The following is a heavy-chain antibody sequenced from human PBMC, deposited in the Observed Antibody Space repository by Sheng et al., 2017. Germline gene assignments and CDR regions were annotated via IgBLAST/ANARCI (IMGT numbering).Heavy chain of an antibody. Sequence: QVQLVQSGAEVKKPGASVKVSCKASGYTFTSYGISWVRQAPGQGLEWMGWISAYNGNTNYAQKLQGRVTMTTDTSTSTAYMELRSLRSDDTAVYYCARESTYYYDSSGYYKDDAFDIWGQGTMVTVSS. D-gene: IGHD3-22*01. CDR3: ARESTYYYDSSGYYKDDAFDI. J-gene: IGHJ3*02. CDR2: ISAYNGNT. CDR1: GYTFTSYG. V-gene: IGHV1-18*01.